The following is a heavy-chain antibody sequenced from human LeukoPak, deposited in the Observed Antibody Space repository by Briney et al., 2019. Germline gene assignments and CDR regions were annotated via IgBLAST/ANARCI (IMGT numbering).Heavy chain of an antibody. D-gene: IGHD3-10*01. V-gene: IGHV1-18*01. CDR2: ISAYNGNT. J-gene: IGHJ6*01. CDR1: GYTFTSYG. Sequence: ASVKVSCKASGYTFTSYGISWVRQAPGQGLEWMGWISAYNGNTNYAQKLPGRVTMTTDTSTSTAYMELRSLRSDDTAVYYCASNVXLWXGXXPXXXXXVWGXXXTXTVSS. CDR3: ASNVXLWXGXXPXXXXXV.